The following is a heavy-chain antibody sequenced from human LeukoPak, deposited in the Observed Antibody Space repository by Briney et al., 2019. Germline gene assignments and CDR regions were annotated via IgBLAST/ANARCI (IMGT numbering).Heavy chain of an antibody. Sequence: GGSLRLSCAASGFTFNSYAMSWVRQAPGRGLEWVSAISGSGGSTYYADSVKGRFTISRDNSKNTVYLQMNSLRAEDTAVYYCAKIAGGYWADWYFDLWGRGTLVTVSS. CDR1: GFTFNSYA. CDR3: AKIAGGYWADWYFDL. CDR2: ISGSGGST. V-gene: IGHV3-23*01. D-gene: IGHD1-26*01. J-gene: IGHJ2*01.